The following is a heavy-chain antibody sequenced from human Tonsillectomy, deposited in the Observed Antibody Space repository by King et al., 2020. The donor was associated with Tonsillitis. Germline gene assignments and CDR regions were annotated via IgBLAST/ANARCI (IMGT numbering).Heavy chain of an antibody. J-gene: IGHJ4*02. Sequence: VQLVESGGGLVKPGGSLRLSCAASGFTFCNAWMSWVRQAPGKGLEWVGRIKSKTDGGTTDYAAPVKGSFTISRDDSKNTLYLQMNSLKNDETAVYYCTTTDDYGGNWPLFLGDYWGQGTLVTVSS. CDR2: IKSKTDGGTT. CDR3: TTTDDYGGNWPLFLGDY. V-gene: IGHV3-15*01. D-gene: IGHD4-23*01. CDR1: GFTFCNAW.